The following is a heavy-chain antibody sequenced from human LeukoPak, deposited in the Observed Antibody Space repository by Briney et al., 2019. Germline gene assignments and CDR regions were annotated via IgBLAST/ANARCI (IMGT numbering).Heavy chain of an antibody. CDR3: ARGQPMDYYGSGNWFDP. J-gene: IGHJ5*02. V-gene: IGHV4-30-2*01. Sequence: SQTLSLTCAVSGGSISSGGYSWSWIRQPPGKGLEWIGYIYHSGSTYYNPSLKSRVTTSVDRSKNQFSLKLSSVTAADTAVYYCARGQPMDYYGSGNWFDPWGQGTLVTVSS. CDR1: GGSISSGGYS. D-gene: IGHD3-10*01. CDR2: IYHSGST.